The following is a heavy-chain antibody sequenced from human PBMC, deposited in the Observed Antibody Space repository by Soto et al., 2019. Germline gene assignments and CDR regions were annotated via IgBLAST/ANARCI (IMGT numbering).Heavy chain of an antibody. D-gene: IGHD1-26*01. CDR2: VTSKNDGGPI. Sequence: EVQLVESGGGLVKPGGSLRLSCAVSGLSFSNAWMNWVRQVPGKGLEWVGRVTSKNDGGPIDYSAHVEGRFTISRDDSRNKLYVQTSSLKIEGTGIYYCATIGSMASDDVSFDRWGKGTLVTVSS. CDR1: GLSFSNAW. J-gene: IGHJ4*02. V-gene: IGHV3-15*07. CDR3: ATIGSMASDDVSFDR.